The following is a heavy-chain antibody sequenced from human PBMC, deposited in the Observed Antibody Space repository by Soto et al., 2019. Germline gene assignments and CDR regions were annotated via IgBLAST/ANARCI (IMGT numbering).Heavy chain of an antibody. CDR1: GFTFSSYA. D-gene: IGHD6-19*01. V-gene: IGHV3-30-3*01. J-gene: IGHJ4*02. Sequence: QVQLVESGGGVVQPGRSLRLSCAASGFTFSSYAMHWVRQAPGKGLEWVAVISYDGSNKYYADSVKGRFTISRDNSKNTPYLQMNSLRAEDTAVYYCARDWGQWPLRYWGQGTLVTVSS. CDR2: ISYDGSNK. CDR3: ARDWGQWPLRY.